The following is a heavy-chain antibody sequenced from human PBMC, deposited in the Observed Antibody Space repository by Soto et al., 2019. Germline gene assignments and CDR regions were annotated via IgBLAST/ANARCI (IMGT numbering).Heavy chain of an antibody. CDR2: TGLVGDT. J-gene: IGHJ4*02. D-gene: IGHD4-17*01. V-gene: IGHV3-13*02. Sequence: GGALRLSCAASGFTFSTSDMHWVRQPAGKALEWVSATGLVGDTYYPDSVKGRFTLSRDNAKNSLYLHMDSLRPEDSAVYYCAKRLTTVTTVFDCWGQGT. CDR1: GFTFSTSD. CDR3: AKRLTTVTTVFDC.